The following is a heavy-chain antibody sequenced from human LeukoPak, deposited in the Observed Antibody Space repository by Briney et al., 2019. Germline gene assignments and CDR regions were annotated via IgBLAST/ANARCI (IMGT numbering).Heavy chain of an antibody. V-gene: IGHV1-46*01. Sequence: ASVKVSCKASGYTFTSYYMHWVRQAPGQGLEWMGIINPSGGSTSYAQKFQGRVTMTRDTSTSTVYMELSSLRSEDTAVCYCALTFARLHYFDYWGQGTLVTVSS. D-gene: IGHD6-6*01. CDR3: ALTFARLHYFDY. CDR1: GYTFTSYY. CDR2: INPSGGST. J-gene: IGHJ4*02.